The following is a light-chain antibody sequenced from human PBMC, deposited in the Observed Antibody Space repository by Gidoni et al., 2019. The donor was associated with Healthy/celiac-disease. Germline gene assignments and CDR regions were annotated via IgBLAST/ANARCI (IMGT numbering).Light chain of an antibody. CDR3: QQLSGSPLT. CDR2: AAS. J-gene: IGKJ3*01. Sequence: DIQLTQLPSFLSASVGDRVTITCRASQGIGSYLAWYQQKPGKAPKLLIYAASTLQDGVSSRFSGSGSGTEFTLTISSLQPEDFATYSCQQLSGSPLTFGPGTKVDFK. V-gene: IGKV1-9*01. CDR1: QGIGSY.